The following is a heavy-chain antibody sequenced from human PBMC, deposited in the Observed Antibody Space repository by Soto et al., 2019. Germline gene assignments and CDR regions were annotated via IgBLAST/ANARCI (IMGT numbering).Heavy chain of an antibody. D-gene: IGHD3-9*01. J-gene: IGHJ6*02. CDR1: GFTFSSYD. V-gene: IGHV3-13*01. CDR2: IGTAGDT. Sequence: EVQLVESGGGLVQPGGSLRLSCAASGFTFSSYDMHWVRQATGKGLEWVSAIGTAGDTYYPGSVKGRFTISRENAKNSIYLQMNSLRAEDTAVYYCAREHYDILTGYSHYGMDVWGQGTTVTVSS. CDR3: AREHYDILTGYSHYGMDV.